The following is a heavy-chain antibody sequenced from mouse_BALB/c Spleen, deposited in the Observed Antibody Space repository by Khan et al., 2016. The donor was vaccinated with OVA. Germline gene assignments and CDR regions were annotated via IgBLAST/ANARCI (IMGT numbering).Heavy chain of an antibody. CDR1: GYTFTSYT. V-gene: IGHV1-4*01. D-gene: IGHD2-14*01. CDR3: VRDGDDHRSDGWFAY. J-gene: IGHJ3*01. Sequence: QVQLQQSRAELARPGASVKMSCKASGYTFTSYTIHWVRQRPGQAPEWIGHINPSNDYTNYNQNFKDKATLIVDKSSTTAYMQLSSLTSDDSAVYYFVRDGDDHRSDGWFAYWGQGTLVTVSA. CDR2: INPSNDYT.